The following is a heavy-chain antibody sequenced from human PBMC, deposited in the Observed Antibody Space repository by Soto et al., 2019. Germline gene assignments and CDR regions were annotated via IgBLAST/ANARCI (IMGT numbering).Heavy chain of an antibody. CDR1: GFTLRNSR. J-gene: IGHJ4*02. V-gene: IGHV3-7*04. CDR2: IKQDGSDT. CDR3: ATDLGTNMPRH. Sequence: GGSLRLSCAASGFTLRNSRMSWVRQAPGKGLEWVANIKQDGSDTYYVDSVKGRFTISRDNAKNSLYLQMNSLRAEDTAVYYCATDLGTNMPRHWGQGTLVTVSS. D-gene: IGHD1-1*01.